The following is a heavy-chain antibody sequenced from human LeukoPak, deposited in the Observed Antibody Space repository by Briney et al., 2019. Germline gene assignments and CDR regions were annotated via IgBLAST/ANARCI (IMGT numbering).Heavy chain of an antibody. D-gene: IGHD5-18*01. Sequence: PGGSLRLSCAASGFTFDDYGMSWVRQAPGKGLEWVSGINWNGGSTGYADSVKGRFTISRDNAKTSLYLQMNSLRAEDTAMYYCARRATTERGHSYGLDFWGQGTLVTVSS. V-gene: IGHV3-20*04. CDR2: INWNGGST. J-gene: IGHJ4*02. CDR3: ARRATTERGHSYGLDF. CDR1: GFTFDDYG.